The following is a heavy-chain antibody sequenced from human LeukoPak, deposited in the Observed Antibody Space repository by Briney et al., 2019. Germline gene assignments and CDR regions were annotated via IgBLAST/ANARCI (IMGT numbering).Heavy chain of an antibody. CDR2: IGYEGVHK. V-gene: IGHV3-30*02. CDR1: GFTFNNFG. Sequence: GGSLRLSCAASGFTFNNFGMHWVRQAPGKGLEWVAFIGYEGVHKYYADSVKGRFTISKDNSKATLYLKMNSLRPEDTAVYYCAKDLHGGYSSDYWGQGTLVTVSS. J-gene: IGHJ4*02. CDR3: AKDLHGGYSSDY. D-gene: IGHD3-22*01.